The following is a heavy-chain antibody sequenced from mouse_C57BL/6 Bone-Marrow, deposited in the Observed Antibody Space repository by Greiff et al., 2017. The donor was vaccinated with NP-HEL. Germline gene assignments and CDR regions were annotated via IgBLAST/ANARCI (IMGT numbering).Heavy chain of an antibody. Sequence: VQLQQPGAELVKPGASVKLSCKASGYTFTSYWMHWVKQRPGQGLEWIGMIHPNSGSTNYNEKFKSKATLTVDKSSSTAYMQLSSLTSEDSAVYFCASDGYYGPWFAYWGQGTLVTVSA. CDR3: ASDGYYGPWFAY. CDR1: GYTFTSYW. CDR2: IHPNSGST. V-gene: IGHV1-64*01. D-gene: IGHD2-3*01. J-gene: IGHJ3*01.